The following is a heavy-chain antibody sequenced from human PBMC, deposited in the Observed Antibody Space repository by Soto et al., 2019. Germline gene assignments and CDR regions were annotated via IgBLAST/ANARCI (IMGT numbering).Heavy chain of an antibody. D-gene: IGHD1-1*01. CDR3: ARVERGTATTVVDAFDI. J-gene: IGHJ3*02. V-gene: IGHV4-34*01. CDR1: GGFVSSGSYY. CDR2: MSHSGGT. Sequence: QVQLQQWGAGLLKPSETLSLTCAVYGGFVSSGSYYWSWIRQPPGKGLEWIGEMSHSGGTHFHPSLKSRVTISVDTSKNQFSLKMSSVTAAATAMYYCARVERGTATTVVDAFDIWGQGTMVTVSS.